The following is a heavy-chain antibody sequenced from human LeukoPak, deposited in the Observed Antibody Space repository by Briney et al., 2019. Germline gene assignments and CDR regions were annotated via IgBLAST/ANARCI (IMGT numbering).Heavy chain of an antibody. D-gene: IGHD3-10*01. CDR1: GYTFTGYY. V-gene: IGHV1-2*02. CDR2: INPNSGGT. CDR3: ARDRLKYLRDYFDY. J-gene: IGHJ4*02. Sequence: GASVKVSCKASGYTFTGYYMHWVRQAPGQGLEWMGWINPNSGGTNYAQKFQGRVTMTRDTSISTAYMELSRLRSDDTAVHYCARDRLKYLRDYFDYWGQGTLVTVSS.